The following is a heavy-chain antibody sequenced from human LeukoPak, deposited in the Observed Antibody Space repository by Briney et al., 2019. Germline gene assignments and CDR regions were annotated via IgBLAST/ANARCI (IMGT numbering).Heavy chain of an antibody. D-gene: IGHD3-22*01. CDR1: GFTFSSYD. V-gene: IGHV3-13*01. Sequence: GGSLRLSCAASGFTFSSYDMHWVGQTPGKGLEWVSAIGTAGDTYYPGSVKGRFTISRENAKNSLYLQMNSLRAGDTAVYYCARGDSSGYQRNTKFDYWGQGTLVTVSS. CDR3: ARGDSSGYQRNTKFDY. J-gene: IGHJ4*02. CDR2: IGTAGDT.